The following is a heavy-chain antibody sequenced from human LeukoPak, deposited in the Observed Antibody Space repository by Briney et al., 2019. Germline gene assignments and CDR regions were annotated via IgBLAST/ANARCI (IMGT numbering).Heavy chain of an antibody. CDR2: ISGSGGST. V-gene: IGHV3-23*01. CDR3: ARDLSATAYDGLDY. D-gene: IGHD1-26*01. J-gene: IGHJ4*02. CDR1: GFTFSSYG. Sequence: GGTLRLSCAASGFTFSSYGMSWVRQAPGKGLEWVSAISGSGGSTYYADSVKGRFTISRDNSKNSLYLQMNSLRADDTAVYYCARDLSATAYDGLDYWGQGTLVTVS.